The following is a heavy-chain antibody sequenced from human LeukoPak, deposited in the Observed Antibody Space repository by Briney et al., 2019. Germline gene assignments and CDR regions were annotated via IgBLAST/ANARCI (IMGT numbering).Heavy chain of an antibody. CDR1: GYSISSGYY. J-gene: IGHJ4*02. CDR2: IYHSGST. D-gene: IGHD3-22*01. Sequence: SETLSLTCTVSGYSISSGYYWGWIRQPPGKGLEWIGSIYHSGSTYYNPSLKSRVTISVDTSKNQFSLKLSSVTAADTAVYYCARLFSGGYYDSSGYLPVPFDYWGQGTLVTVSS. CDR3: ARLFSGGYYDSSGYLPVPFDY. V-gene: IGHV4-38-2*02.